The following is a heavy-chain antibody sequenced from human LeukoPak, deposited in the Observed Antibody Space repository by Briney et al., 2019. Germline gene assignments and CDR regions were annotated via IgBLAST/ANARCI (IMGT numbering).Heavy chain of an antibody. V-gene: IGHV1-8*02. Sequence: ASVKVSCKASGYTFTSLDINWVRQATGQGLEWMGWMNPNSGNTGYAQKFQGRVTMTRNTSISTAYMELSSLRSDDTAVYYCARGGIYSSSWYGFTDAFDIWGQGTMVTVSS. CDR1: GYTFTSLD. J-gene: IGHJ3*02. D-gene: IGHD6-13*01. CDR3: ARGGIYSSSWYGFTDAFDI. CDR2: MNPNSGNT.